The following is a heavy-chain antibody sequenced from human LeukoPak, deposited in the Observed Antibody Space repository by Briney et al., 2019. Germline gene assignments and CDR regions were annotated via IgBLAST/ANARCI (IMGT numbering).Heavy chain of an antibody. CDR3: ARAEYYFDY. J-gene: IGHJ4*02. Sequence: SGTLSLTCTVSGGSISSYYWSWIRQPPGKGLEWIGYIYYSGSTNYNPSLKSRVTISVDTSKNQFSLKLSSVTAADTAVYYCARAEYYFDYWGQGTLVTVSS. CDR1: GGSISSYY. V-gene: IGHV4-59*01. CDR2: IYYSGST.